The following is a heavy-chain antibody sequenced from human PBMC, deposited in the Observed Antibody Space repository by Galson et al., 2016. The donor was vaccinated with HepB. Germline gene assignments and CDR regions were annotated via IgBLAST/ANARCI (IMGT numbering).Heavy chain of an antibody. CDR1: GLTFSSYW. CDR3: ARGMGVVLRVIADLFDY. J-gene: IGHJ4*02. CDR2: IKQDGSEK. V-gene: IGHV3-7*03. D-gene: IGHD3-16*02. Sequence: SLRLSCAASGLTFSSYWMSWVRQAPGKGLEWVANIKQDGSEKYYVDSVKGRFTISRDNAKNSLYLQMNSLRAEDTAVYYCARGMGVVLRVIADLFDYWGQGTLVTVSS.